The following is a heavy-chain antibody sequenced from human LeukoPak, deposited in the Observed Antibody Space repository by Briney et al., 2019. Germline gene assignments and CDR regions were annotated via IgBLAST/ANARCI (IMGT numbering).Heavy chain of an antibody. V-gene: IGHV1-24*01. CDR2: FDPEAGAT. D-gene: IGHD6-19*01. Sequence: GASVKVSCKVSGHSLTQLSIHWVRQAPGKPLEWMGGFDPEAGATLYAQSFQDRVIMTEDTSIDTTYMELTSLRSDDTAVYFCATDLAVAASGGFEYWGQGTLITVSS. CDR3: ATDLAVAASGGFEY. J-gene: IGHJ4*02. CDR1: GHSLTQLS.